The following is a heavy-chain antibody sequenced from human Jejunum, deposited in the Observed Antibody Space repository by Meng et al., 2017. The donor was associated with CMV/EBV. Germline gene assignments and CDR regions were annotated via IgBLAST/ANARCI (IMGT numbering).Heavy chain of an antibody. CDR3: ARGGLGGAIHY. D-gene: IGHD2-2*02. J-gene: IGHJ4*02. V-gene: IGHV4-31*02. Sequence: SGGPIYSGGCYWAWIRHHPGKGLEWIGNIYYYKGGTTYNPSFQSRVAISMDSSKNQFSLRLTSVTAADTAVYYCARGGLGGAIHYWGQGTLVTVSS. CDR1: GGPIYSGGCY. CDR2: IYYYKGGT.